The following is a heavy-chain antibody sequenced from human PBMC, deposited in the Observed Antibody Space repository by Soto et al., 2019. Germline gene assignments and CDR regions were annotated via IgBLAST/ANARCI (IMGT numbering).Heavy chain of an antibody. V-gene: IGHV3-74*01. CDR3: ARPRSMSSSGFDI. CDR2: INPDGSFT. CDR1: GYTFSSHW. D-gene: IGHD6-6*01. J-gene: IGHJ3*02. Sequence: EVQLVESGGGLVQPGGSLRLSCVASGYTFSSHWIHWVRQAPGQGLVGVSRINPDGSFTSYADSVKGRFTISRDNAKNTLYLEMYSLRAEDTAVYYCARPRSMSSSGFDIWGQGTMVTVSS.